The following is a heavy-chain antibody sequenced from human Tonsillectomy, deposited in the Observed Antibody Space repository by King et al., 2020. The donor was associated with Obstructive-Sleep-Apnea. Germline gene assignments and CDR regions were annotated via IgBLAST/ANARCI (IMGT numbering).Heavy chain of an antibody. CDR2: IHYSGST. V-gene: IGHV4-30-4*01. CDR3: ARESYYYDILTGYSGTNWFDP. D-gene: IGHD3-9*01. J-gene: IGHJ5*02. CDR1: GGSISSGDYY. Sequence: VQLQELGPGLVKPSQTLSLTCTVSGGSISSGDYYWSWIRQPPGKGLEWIGYIHYSGSTYYHPSLKSRVTISVDTSKNQFSMRLSSLTAADTAVYYCARESYYYDILTGYSGTNWFDPWGQGTLVTVSS.